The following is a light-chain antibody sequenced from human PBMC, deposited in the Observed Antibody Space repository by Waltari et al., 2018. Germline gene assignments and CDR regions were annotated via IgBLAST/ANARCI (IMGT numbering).Light chain of an antibody. CDR2: EVP. Sequence: QSALTQPASVSGSPGQSITISCSGSSSDVGPYNLVSWYQQHPGKVPTLMISEVPEPPPGVSKRFAASKSGNTAPLTISGLQAEDEADYYCCSYAGSNTYGFGTGTKVIVL. J-gene: IGLJ1*01. CDR1: SSDVGPYNL. CDR3: CSYAGSNTYG. V-gene: IGLV2-23*02.